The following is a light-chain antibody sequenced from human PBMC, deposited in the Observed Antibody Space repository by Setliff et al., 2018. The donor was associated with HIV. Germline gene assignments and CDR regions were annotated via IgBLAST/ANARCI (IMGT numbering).Light chain of an antibody. CDR1: QSLLHSNGYTY. J-gene: IGKJ1*01. CDR3: MQGRQDPWT. CDR2: LGS. V-gene: IGKV2-28*01. Sequence: DIVMTQSPLSLPVAPGEPASISCRSSQSLLHSNGYTYLDWYLQKPGQSPQLLIYLGSNRASGVPDRFSGSGSGTDFTLKISRVEAEDVGVYYCMQGRQDPWTVGQGTKVDIK.